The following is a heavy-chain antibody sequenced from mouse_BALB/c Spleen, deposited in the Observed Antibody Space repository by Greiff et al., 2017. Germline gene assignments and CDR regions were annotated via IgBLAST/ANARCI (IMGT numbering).Heavy chain of an antibody. D-gene: IGHD2-10*02. CDR2: INPSTGYT. J-gene: IGHJ2*01. V-gene: IGHV1-7*01. Sequence: LEESGAELAKPGASVKMSCKASGYTFTSYWMLWVKQRPGQGLEWIGYINPSTGYTEYNQKFKDKATLTADKSSSTAYMQLSSLTSEDSEVYYCARSGYGNYDYWGQGTTLTVSA. CDR3: ARSGYGNYDY. CDR1: GYTFTSYW.